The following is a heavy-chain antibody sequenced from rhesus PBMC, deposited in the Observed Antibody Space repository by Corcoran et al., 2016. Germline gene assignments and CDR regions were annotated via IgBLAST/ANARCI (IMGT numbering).Heavy chain of an antibody. CDR2: IYGSGSST. J-gene: IGHJ3*01. CDR1: GGSISSSY. D-gene: IGHD6-25*01. Sequence: QLQLQESGPGLVKPSETLSVTCAVSGGSISSSYWSWIRQAPGKGLEWIGYIYGSGSSTNYNPYLKSRVTLSVETSKNQLSLKLSSVTTADPAVYYCARDLAAAGTFDFWGQGLRVTVSS. CDR3: ARDLAAAGTFDF. V-gene: IGHV4-169*02.